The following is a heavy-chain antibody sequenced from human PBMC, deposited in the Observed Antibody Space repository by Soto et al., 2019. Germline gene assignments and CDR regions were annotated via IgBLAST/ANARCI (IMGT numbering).Heavy chain of an antibody. D-gene: IGHD4-17*01. CDR3: AKDSTVTTSLYFYYYGFDV. V-gene: IGHV3-23*01. J-gene: IGHJ6*02. Sequence: GGSLRLSCTASGFTFNHYAMSWVRQAPGKGLEWVSAVSGRGGSTKYADSVKGRFIISRDNSNSTLYLQMDSLRGEDTAVYYCAKDSTVTTSLYFYYYGFDVWGQGTTVTVSS. CDR1: GFTFNHYA. CDR2: VSGRGGST.